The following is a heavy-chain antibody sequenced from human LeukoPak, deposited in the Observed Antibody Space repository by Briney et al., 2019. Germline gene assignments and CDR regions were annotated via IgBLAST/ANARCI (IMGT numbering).Heavy chain of an antibody. D-gene: IGHD1-1*01. V-gene: IGHV4-61*01. CDR1: GGSVSSGSYY. J-gene: IGHJ6*04. Sequence: SETLSLTCTVSGGSVSSGSYYWSWIRQPPGKGLEWIGYIYYSGSTNYNPSLKSRVTISVDTSKNQFSLKLLSVTAADTAVYYCARDRTVAVDTGFYYYGMDVWGKGTTVTVSS. CDR2: IYYSGST. CDR3: ARDRTVAVDTGFYYYGMDV.